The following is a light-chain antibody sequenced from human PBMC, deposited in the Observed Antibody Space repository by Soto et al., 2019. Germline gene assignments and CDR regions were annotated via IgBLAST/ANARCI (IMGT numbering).Light chain of an antibody. CDR2: LGS. J-gene: IGKJ2*01. V-gene: IGKV2-28*01. CDR1: QSLLYSNGYNY. CDR3: MQALQTPNT. Sequence: DSVMTQSPLSLPVTPGEPASISCRSSQSLLYSNGYNYLDWYLQKPGQSPQLLIYLGSARASGVPDRFSGGGSGTDFTLKISRVEAEDVGVYYCMQALQTPNTFGQGTKVEIK.